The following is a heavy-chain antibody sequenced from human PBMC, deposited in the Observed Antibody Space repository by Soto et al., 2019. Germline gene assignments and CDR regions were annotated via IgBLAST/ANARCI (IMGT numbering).Heavy chain of an antibody. CDR2: INDRGSI. J-gene: IGHJ2*01. CDR1: GGSFSGYY. Sequence: QVQLQQWGAGPLRPLETLSLTCGVSGGSFSGYYWAWIRQSPGKGLEWIGEINDRGSINYNPSLKSRGSISVDTARNHYSLKLRSVTAADTAVYYCARESHEILTGPPWVGDFDLWGRGTLVTVSS. V-gene: IGHV4-34*01. CDR3: ARESHEILTGPPWVGDFDL. D-gene: IGHD3-9*01.